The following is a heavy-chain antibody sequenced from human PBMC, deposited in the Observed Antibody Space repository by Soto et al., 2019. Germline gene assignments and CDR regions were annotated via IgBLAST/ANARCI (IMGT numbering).Heavy chain of an antibody. CDR3: ARHVAGYSSGLDY. J-gene: IGHJ4*02. CDR2: IFYSGST. D-gene: IGHD6-19*01. Sequence: SETLSLTCTVSGGSISSYYWTWIRQPPGKGLEWIGYIFYSGSTNYNPSLKSRVTISVDTSKNQFSLKLSSVTAADTAVYYCARHVAGYSSGLDYWGQGTLVTVSS. V-gene: IGHV4-59*08. CDR1: GGSISSYY.